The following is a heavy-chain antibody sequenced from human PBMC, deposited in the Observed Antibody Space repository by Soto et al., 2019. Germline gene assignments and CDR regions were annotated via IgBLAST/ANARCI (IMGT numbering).Heavy chain of an antibody. Sequence: SGPTLVNPTQTLTLTCTFSGFSLSTSGVGVGWIRQPPGKALEWLALIYWDDDKRYSPSLKSRLTITKDTSKNQVVLTMTNMEPVDTATYYCAHRIDYYDSSGYYYLFDYWGQGTLVTVSS. CDR3: AHRIDYYDSSGYYYLFDY. D-gene: IGHD3-22*01. J-gene: IGHJ4*02. CDR1: GFSLSTSGVG. CDR2: IYWDDDK. V-gene: IGHV2-5*02.